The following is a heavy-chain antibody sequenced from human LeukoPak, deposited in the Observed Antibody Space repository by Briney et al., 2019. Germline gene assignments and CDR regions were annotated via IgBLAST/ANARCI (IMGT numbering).Heavy chain of an antibody. CDR2: ISYDGSNK. CDR3: ARRAGAYSHPYDH. Sequence: GGSLRLSCAASGFTFSSYAMYWVRQAPGKGLEWVAVISYDGSNKYYADSVKGRFTISRDNSKNTLYLQMNSLRAEDTAVYYCARRAGAYSHPYDHWGQGTLVTVSS. V-gene: IGHV3-30*04. CDR1: GFTFSSYA. D-gene: IGHD4/OR15-4a*01. J-gene: IGHJ4*02.